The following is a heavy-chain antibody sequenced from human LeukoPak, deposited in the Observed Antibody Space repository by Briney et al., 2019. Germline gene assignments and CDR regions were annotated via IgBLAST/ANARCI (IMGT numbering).Heavy chain of an antibody. V-gene: IGHV1-69-2*01. D-gene: IGHD5-24*01. Sequence: ASVKVSCKVSGYTFTDYYMHWVQQAPGKGLEWMGLVDPEDGETIYAEKFQGRVTITADTSTDTAYMELSSLGSEDTAVYYCATDRRDGYTDPFDYWGQGTLVTVSS. J-gene: IGHJ4*02. CDR3: ATDRRDGYTDPFDY. CDR1: GYTFTDYY. CDR2: VDPEDGET.